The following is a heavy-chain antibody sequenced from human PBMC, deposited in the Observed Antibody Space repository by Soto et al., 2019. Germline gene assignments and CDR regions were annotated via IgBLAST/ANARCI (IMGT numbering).Heavy chain of an antibody. CDR2: ISVYNGDT. J-gene: IGHJ5*02. V-gene: IGHV1-18*04. CDR3: AIDSVAARPGWFAP. Sequence: QVQLVQSGPEVKKPGASVKVSCKASGYTFVTYGINWVRQAPGQGLEWVGWISVYNGDTIPAQNLQGNLTMTRCTSSNTDYMELRSLRSDDTAVYYCAIDSVAARPGWFAPWGQGTLVTVSS. CDR1: GYTFVTYG. D-gene: IGHD6-6*01.